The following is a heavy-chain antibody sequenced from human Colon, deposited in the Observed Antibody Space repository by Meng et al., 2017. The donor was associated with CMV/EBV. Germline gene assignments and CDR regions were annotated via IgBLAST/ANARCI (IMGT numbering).Heavy chain of an antibody. D-gene: IGHD2-15*01. V-gene: IGHV3-23*01. Sequence: GGSLRLSCVGSEFTFSNYAMSWVRQAPGKGLEWVSAISGGGTTTFYADSVKGRYTISRDNSKNTLYLQMDSLRGEDTAIYYCARDPSSGGSDYWGQGTLVTVSS. CDR2: ISGGGTTT. J-gene: IGHJ4*02. CDR3: ARDPSSGGSDY. CDR1: EFTFSNYA.